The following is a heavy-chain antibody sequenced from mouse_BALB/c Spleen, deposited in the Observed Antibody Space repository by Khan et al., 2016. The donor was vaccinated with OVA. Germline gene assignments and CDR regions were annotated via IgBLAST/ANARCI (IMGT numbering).Heavy chain of an antibody. J-gene: IGHJ4*01. CDR2: INTHSGVP. V-gene: IGHV9-4*02. Sequence: QIQLVQSGPELKKPGETVRISCKASGYTFTTAGIQWVQKMPGKGLKWIGWINTHSGVPKYAEDFKGRFAFSLEISVSTAYLQITNLKHEDTATYCCARGGAAYYRNDGGAMEYWGQGTSVTVSS. D-gene: IGHD2-14*01. CDR3: ARGGAAYYRNDGGAMEY. CDR1: GYTFTTAG.